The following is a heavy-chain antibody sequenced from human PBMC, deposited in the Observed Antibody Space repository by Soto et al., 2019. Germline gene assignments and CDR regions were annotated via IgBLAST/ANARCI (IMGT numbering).Heavy chain of an antibody. CDR2: IYYRSKWFH. CDR3: ARVHCSADTCLDGLDF. Sequence: PSQTLSLTCVISGDSVSSNGACWNWIRQSPSRGLQWLGRIYYRSKWFHDYAASVESRMAINPDTSRNQFSLQLNYVTPEDTAVYYCARVHCSADTCLDGLDFWGQGTTVTVSS. J-gene: IGHJ6*02. D-gene: IGHD2-15*01. CDR1: GDSVSSNGAC. V-gene: IGHV6-1*01.